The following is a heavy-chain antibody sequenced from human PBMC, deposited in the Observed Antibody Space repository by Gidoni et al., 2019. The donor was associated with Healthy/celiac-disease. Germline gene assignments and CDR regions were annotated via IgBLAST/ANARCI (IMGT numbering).Heavy chain of an antibody. Sequence: EVQLVESGGGLVQPGRSLRLSCAASGFTFDDYAMHWVRQAPGKGLEWVSGISWNSGSIGYADSVKGRFTISRDNAKNSLYLQMNSLRAEDTALYYCAKGRAYSSSWYEEYFQHWGQGTLVTVSS. V-gene: IGHV3-9*01. CDR3: AKGRAYSSSWYEEYFQH. D-gene: IGHD6-13*01. J-gene: IGHJ1*01. CDR2: ISWNSGSI. CDR1: GFTFDDYA.